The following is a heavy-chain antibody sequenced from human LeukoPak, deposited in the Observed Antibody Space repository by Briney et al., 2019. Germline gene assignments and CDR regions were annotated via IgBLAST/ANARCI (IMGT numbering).Heavy chain of an antibody. CDR1: GFTFSSYS. V-gene: IGHV3-7*01. Sequence: GGSLRLSCAASGFTFSSYSMNWVRQAPGKGLEWVANIKQDGSEKYYVDSVKGRFTISRDNAKNSLYLQMNSLRAEDTAVYYCARGDYGAWGQGTMVTVSS. J-gene: IGHJ3*01. CDR2: IKQDGSEK. D-gene: IGHD4-17*01. CDR3: ARGDYGA.